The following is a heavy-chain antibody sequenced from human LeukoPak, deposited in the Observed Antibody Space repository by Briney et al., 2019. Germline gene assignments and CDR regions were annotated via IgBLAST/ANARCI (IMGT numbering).Heavy chain of an antibody. D-gene: IGHD1-26*01. Sequence: SETLSLTCTVSGGSISSSSYYWGWIRQPPGKGLEWIGSIYYSESTYYNPSLKSRVTISVDTSKNQFSLKLSSVTAADTAVYYCARINSGSYFPSRSLGSARFDYWGQGTLVTVSS. CDR2: IYYSEST. CDR3: ARINSGSYFPSRSLGSARFDY. V-gene: IGHV4-39*01. CDR1: GGSISSSSYY. J-gene: IGHJ4*02.